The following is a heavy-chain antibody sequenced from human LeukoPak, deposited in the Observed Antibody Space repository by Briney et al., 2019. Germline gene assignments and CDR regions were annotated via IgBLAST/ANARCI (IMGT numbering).Heavy chain of an antibody. CDR3: ARSFGLLGGSYYYYYMDV. J-gene: IGHJ6*03. CDR1: GFTFDDYG. D-gene: IGHD7-27*01. Sequence: GGSLRLSCAASGFTFDDYGMSWVRQAPGKGLEWVSGINSNGGSTGYADSVKGRFTISRDNAKNSLYLQMNSLRAEDTALYYCARSFGLLGGSYYYYYMDVWGKGTTVTVSS. V-gene: IGHV3-20*04. CDR2: INSNGGST.